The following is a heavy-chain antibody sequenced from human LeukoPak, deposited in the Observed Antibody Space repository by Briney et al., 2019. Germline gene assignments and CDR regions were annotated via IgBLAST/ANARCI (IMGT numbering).Heavy chain of an antibody. V-gene: IGHV3-30*02. CDR1: GFTFCSYT. Sequence: GVSLTLSCAASGFTFCSYTMQRLPPAPGKGLMWLTFIHYDGSNNYYANAVKGRFTISRDNSKNTLYLQMDTLRADDTAVYYCAKDHGSCDGYYFDYWGQGTLVT. CDR3: AKDHGSCDGYYFDY. CDR2: IHYDGSNN. J-gene: IGHJ4*02. D-gene: IGHD2-15*01.